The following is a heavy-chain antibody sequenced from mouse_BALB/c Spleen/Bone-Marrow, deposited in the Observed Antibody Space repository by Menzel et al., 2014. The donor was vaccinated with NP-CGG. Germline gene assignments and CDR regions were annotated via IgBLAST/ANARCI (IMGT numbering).Heavy chain of an antibody. CDR1: GYSFTSYW. D-gene: IGHD4-1*01. CDR2: IYPGNSDT. V-gene: IGHV1-5*01. J-gene: IGHJ1*01. CDR3: TRNWDWYFDV. Sequence: VHVKQSGTVLTRPGASVKMSCKASGYSFTSYWMHWVKQRPGQGLEWIGAIYPGNSDTTYNQKFKGKAKLTAVTSASTAYVELSSLTNEDSAVYYCTRNWDWYFDVWGAGTTVTVSS.